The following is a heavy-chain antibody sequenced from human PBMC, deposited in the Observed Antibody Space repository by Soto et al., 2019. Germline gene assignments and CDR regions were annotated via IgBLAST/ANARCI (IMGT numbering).Heavy chain of an antibody. D-gene: IGHD3-3*01. V-gene: IGHV1-69*13. CDR1: GGTFSSYA. J-gene: IGHJ6*02. Sequence: SVKVSCKASGGTFSSYAISWVRQAPGQGLEWMGGIIPIFGTANYAQKFQGRVTITADESTSTAYMELSSLRSEDTAVYYCARSRDPPYDFWSGHDYYGMDVWGQGTTVTVSS. CDR3: ARSRDPPYDFWSGHDYYGMDV. CDR2: IIPIFGTA.